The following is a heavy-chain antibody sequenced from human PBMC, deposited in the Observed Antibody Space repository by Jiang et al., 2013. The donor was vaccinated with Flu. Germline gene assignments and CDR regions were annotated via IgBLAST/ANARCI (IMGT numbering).Heavy chain of an antibody. Sequence: QTLSLTCAISGDSVSGHNVGWHWIRQSPSRGLEWLGRTYYRSQWFNDYAVSVKSRISINPDTSKNQFSLQLNSVTPEDTAVYYCARSGSGWIFDYWGQGTLVTVSS. J-gene: IGHJ4*02. CDR1: GDSVSGHNVG. CDR2: TYYRSQWFN. V-gene: IGHV6-1*01. D-gene: IGHD6-19*01. CDR3: ARSGSGWIFDY.